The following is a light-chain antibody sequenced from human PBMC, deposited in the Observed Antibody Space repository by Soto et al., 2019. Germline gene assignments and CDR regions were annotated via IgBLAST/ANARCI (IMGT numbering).Light chain of an antibody. J-gene: IGKJ1*01. Sequence: DIQVTQSPSTLSASVGDRVTITCRASQNINNWLAWYQQKPGKAPKLLIYAASSLESGVPSRFSGSRSGTEFTLTISSLQPDDCATYYCQHYESNPWTFGQGTKVELK. CDR2: AAS. CDR3: QHYESNPWT. V-gene: IGKV1-5*01. CDR1: QNINNW.